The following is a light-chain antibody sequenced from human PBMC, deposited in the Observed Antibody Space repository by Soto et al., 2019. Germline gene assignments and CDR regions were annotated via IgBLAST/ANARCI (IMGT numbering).Light chain of an antibody. Sequence: EIVLTQSPGALSLSPGERATLSCRASQSVSSNYLAWYQQKPGQAPRLLIYGASSRATGIPDRFSGSWSGTDFTLTISRLEPEDFAVYYCQQYGSSPPVTFGGGTRVEIK. V-gene: IGKV3-20*01. CDR3: QQYGSSPPVT. CDR1: QSVSSNY. J-gene: IGKJ4*01. CDR2: GAS.